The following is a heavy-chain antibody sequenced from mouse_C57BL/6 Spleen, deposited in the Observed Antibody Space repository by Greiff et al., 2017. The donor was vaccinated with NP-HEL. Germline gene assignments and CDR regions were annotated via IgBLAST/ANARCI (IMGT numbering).Heavy chain of an antibody. CDR2: IYPSDSGT. CDR1: GYTFTSYW. D-gene: IGHD1-1*01. Sequence: QVHVKQPGAELVRPGSSVKLSCKASGYTFTSYWMHWVKQRPIQGLEWIGNIYPSDSGTHYNQKFKDKATLTVDKSSSTAYMPLSSLTSVESAVYSGARGGSYYGSSYDYWGQGTTLTVSS. J-gene: IGHJ2*01. CDR3: ARGGSYYGSSYDY. V-gene: IGHV1-52*01.